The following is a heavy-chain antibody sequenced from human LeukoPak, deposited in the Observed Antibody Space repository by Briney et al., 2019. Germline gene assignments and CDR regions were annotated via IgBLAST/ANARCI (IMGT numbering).Heavy chain of an antibody. J-gene: IGHJ4*02. Sequence: ASVKVSCKASGYSFTTYGISWVRQAPGQGLEWMGWIGTYNGNTNYTQKFQDRVTMTTDTSTTTAYLELRSLRSDDTAVYYCARLGMGSSSWYTQSPAYYFDYWGQGTLVTVSS. CDR2: IGTYNGNT. D-gene: IGHD6-13*01. CDR3: ARLGMGSSSWYTQSPAYYFDY. CDR1: GYSFTTYG. V-gene: IGHV1-18*01.